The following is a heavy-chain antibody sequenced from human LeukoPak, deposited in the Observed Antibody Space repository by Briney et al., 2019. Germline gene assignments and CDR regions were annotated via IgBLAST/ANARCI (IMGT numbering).Heavy chain of an antibody. CDR1: GFTLNSYV. J-gene: IGHJ4*02. Sequence: GSLRLSCAASGFTLNSYVMTWVRQPPGKGLEWIGEINHSGSTNYNPSLKSRVTISVDTSKSQFSLKLSSVTAADTAVYYCARRVHYYGSGSYSLAFDYWGQGTLVTVSS. V-gene: IGHV4-34*01. CDR3: ARRVHYYGSGSYSLAFDY. CDR2: INHSGST. D-gene: IGHD3-10*01.